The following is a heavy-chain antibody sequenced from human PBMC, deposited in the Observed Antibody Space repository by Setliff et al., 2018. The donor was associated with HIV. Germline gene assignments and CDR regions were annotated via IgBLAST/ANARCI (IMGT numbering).Heavy chain of an antibody. V-gene: IGHV2-70*04. CDR2: IDWDNDK. CDR1: GFSLSTNGVR. D-gene: IGHD5-18*01. Sequence: SGPTLVNPTQTLTLTCTFSGFSLSTNGVRVSWIRQSPGKALEWLARIDWDNDKFYSTSLKTRLTISKDTSKNHVVLTMTNMDPVDTATYYCARLDPAMFYDYWGQGTLVTVSS. CDR3: ARLDPAMFYDY. J-gene: IGHJ4*02.